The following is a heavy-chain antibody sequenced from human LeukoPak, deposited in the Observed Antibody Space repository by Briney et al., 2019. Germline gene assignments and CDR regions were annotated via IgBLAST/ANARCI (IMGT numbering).Heavy chain of an antibody. CDR3: AREPLEAVAGKGDWFDP. V-gene: IGHV1-2*02. D-gene: IGHD6-19*01. CDR2: INPNSGGT. J-gene: IGHJ5*02. Sequence: ASVKVSCKASGYTFTGYYMHWVRQAPGQGLEWMGWINPNSGGTNYAQKFQGRVTMTRDTSISTAYMELSRLRSDDTAVYCCAREPLEAVAGKGDWFDPWGQGTLVTVSS. CDR1: GYTFTGYY.